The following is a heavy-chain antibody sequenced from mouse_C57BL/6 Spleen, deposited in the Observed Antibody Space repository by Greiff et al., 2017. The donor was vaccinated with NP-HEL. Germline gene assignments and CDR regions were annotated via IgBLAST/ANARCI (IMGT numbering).Heavy chain of an antibody. J-gene: IGHJ2*01. V-gene: IGHV1-76*01. CDR2: IYPGSGNT. Sequence: QVQLQQSGAELVRPGASVKLSCKASGYTFTDYYINWVKQRPGQGLEWIARIYPGSGNTYYNEKFKGKATLTAEKSSSTAYMQLSSLTSEDSAVYFCARSGYGSPYYFDYWGQGTTLTVSS. D-gene: IGHD1-1*01. CDR1: GYTFTDYY. CDR3: ARSGYGSPYYFDY.